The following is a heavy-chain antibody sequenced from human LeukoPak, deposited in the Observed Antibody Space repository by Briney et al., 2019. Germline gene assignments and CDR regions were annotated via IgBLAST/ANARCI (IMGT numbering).Heavy chain of an antibody. Sequence: PGGSLRLSCAVSGFTFSDYAMAWVRQAPGKGLEWVSTISNSGHATHYADSVKGRFTISRDNSKNTLYLQMNSLRAEDTAVYYCAKDWAAMVTGNDAFDIWGQGTMVTVSS. D-gene: IGHD5-18*01. J-gene: IGHJ3*02. CDR3: AKDWAAMVTGNDAFDI. CDR2: ISNSGHAT. CDR1: GFTFSDYA. V-gene: IGHV3-23*01.